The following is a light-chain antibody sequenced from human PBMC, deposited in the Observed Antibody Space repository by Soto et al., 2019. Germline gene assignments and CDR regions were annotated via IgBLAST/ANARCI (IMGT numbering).Light chain of an antibody. J-gene: IGKJ4*01. V-gene: IGKV1-39*01. CDR2: AAS. CDR1: QSIRSY. Sequence: DIQLTQSPSSLSASVGDRVTITCRASQSIRSYLNWYQQKPGKAPKLLIYAASSLQTGVSSRFSGSGSGTAFTLTISNLQPEDFETYYCQQTSSTPTFGGGTKVEIK. CDR3: QQTSSTPT.